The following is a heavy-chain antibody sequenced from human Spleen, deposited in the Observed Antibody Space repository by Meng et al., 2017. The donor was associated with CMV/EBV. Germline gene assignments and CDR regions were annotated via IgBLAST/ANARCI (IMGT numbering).Heavy chain of an antibody. D-gene: IGHD4-17*01. CDR1: GFTFSSYT. V-gene: IGHV3-23*01. CDR2: ISGSGGST. J-gene: IGHJ4*02. Sequence: GGSLRLSCAASGFTFSSYTMSWVRQAPGKGLEWVSAISGSGGSTYYADSVKGRFTISRDNSKNTLYLQMNSLRAEDTAVYYFAKDQADDYGYPGLDYWGQGTLVTVSS. CDR3: AKDQADDYGYPGLDY.